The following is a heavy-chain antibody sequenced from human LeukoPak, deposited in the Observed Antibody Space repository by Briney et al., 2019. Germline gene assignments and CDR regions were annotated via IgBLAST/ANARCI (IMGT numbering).Heavy chain of an antibody. CDR1: GGSISGSSYY. Sequence: PSETLSLTCTVSGGSISGSSYYWGWIRQPPGKGLEWIGSIYYSGSTYYNPSLKSRVTISVDTSKNQFSLKLSSVTAADTAVYYCARSGNMITIFARAVDVWGKGTTVTVSS. J-gene: IGHJ6*04. CDR2: IYYSGST. CDR3: ARSGNMITIFARAVDV. D-gene: IGHD3-3*01. V-gene: IGHV4-39*07.